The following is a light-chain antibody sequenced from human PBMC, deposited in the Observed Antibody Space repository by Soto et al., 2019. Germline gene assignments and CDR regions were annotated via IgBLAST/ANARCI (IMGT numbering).Light chain of an antibody. J-gene: IGLJ2*01. CDR2: VGTGGIVG. V-gene: IGLV9-49*01. CDR3: GADHGSGSNFVV. CDR1: SAYSDYR. Sequence: QPVLTQPPSASASLGASVTLTCTLSSAYSDYRVDWYQQRPGKGPRFVMRVGTGGIVGSKGDGIPNRFSVLGSGLHRYLTIKNIQEEDESDYYCGADHGSGSNFVVFGGGTKVTVL.